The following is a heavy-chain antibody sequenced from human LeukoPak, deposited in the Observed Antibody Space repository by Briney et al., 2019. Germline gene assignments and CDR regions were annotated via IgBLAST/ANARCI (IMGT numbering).Heavy chain of an antibody. J-gene: IGHJ6*04. Sequence: SETLSLTCAVSGDSISSNYWWSWVRQSPGKGLEWIGEILQSGSTNYNPSLRGRVTISIDKSKNQFSLNLSAVTAADTAVDYCARGSVLLALEVWGKGTTVTASA. D-gene: IGHD3-3*02. CDR2: ILQSGST. V-gene: IGHV4-4*02. CDR3: ARGSVLLALEV. CDR1: GDSISSNYW.